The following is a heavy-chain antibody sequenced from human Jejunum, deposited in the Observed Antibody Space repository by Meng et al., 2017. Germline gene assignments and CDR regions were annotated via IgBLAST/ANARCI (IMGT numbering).Heavy chain of an antibody. CDR1: GGSISDYY. J-gene: IGHJ4*02. CDR2: INDSGST. V-gene: IGHV4-34*01. Sequence: QVKLQQWGAGLLKPSETLSLTCAVYGGSISDYYWTWIRQPPGKGLEWIGEINDSGSTNYNPSLKSRVTIPVDTSKSQFYLRVSSVTAADTAVYYCARGNEYSNYGADFWGQGTLVTVSS. D-gene: IGHD4-11*01. CDR3: ARGNEYSNYGADF.